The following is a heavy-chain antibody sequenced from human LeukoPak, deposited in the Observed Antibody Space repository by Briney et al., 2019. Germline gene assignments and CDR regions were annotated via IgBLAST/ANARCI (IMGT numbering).Heavy chain of an antibody. V-gene: IGHV3-7*01. CDR3: ARVKYGGPLSA. CDR2: INQYESEK. CDR1: GFTFSSNW. Sequence: GGSLRLSCAASGFTFSSNWMSWVRQAPGKGLEWVANINQYESEKYYVDSVKGRFTISRDNAKNSLYLQMNSLRVEDTAMYYCARVKYGGPLSAWGQGTLVTVSS. J-gene: IGHJ4*02. D-gene: IGHD4-23*01.